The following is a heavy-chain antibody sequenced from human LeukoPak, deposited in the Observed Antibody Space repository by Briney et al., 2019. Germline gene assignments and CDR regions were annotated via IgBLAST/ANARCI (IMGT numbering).Heavy chain of an antibody. V-gene: IGHV1-2*02. D-gene: IGHD3-10*01. CDR3: ARGPLVRGVVIKVAFDV. CDR2: INPNSGGT. J-gene: IGHJ3*01. CDR1: GYTFTGYY. Sequence: ASVKVSCKASGYTFTGYYLHWVRQAPGQGLEWMGWINPNSGGTNYAQKFQGRVTMTRDTSINTAYMELSSLRSDDTAVYYCARGPLVRGVVIKVAFDVWGQGTMVTVSS.